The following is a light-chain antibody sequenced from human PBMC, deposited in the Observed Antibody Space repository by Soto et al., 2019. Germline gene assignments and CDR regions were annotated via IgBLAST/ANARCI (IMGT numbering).Light chain of an antibody. CDR2: GAS. V-gene: IGKV3-20*01. Sequence: EIVLTQSPGTLSLSPGERATLSCRASQSVSSSYLAWYQQKAGQATRLLIYGASNRATGIPDRFSGSGSGTDFILTSSRLEPEDFAVYYCQHYGSSWTFGQGTKVEIK. CDR1: QSVSSSY. J-gene: IGKJ1*01. CDR3: QHYGSSWT.